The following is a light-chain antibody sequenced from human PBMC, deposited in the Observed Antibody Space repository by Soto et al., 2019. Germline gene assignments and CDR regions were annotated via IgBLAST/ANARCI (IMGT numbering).Light chain of an antibody. J-gene: IGKJ3*01. V-gene: IGKV1-33*01. CDR3: QQYDNLLFT. CDR2: DAS. CDR1: QDINNY. Sequence: DIQMTQSPSSLSASVGDRVTITCQASQDINNYLNWYQQKPGKAPKLLIYDASNLATGVPSRFSGSGSGTDFTFTISSLQPEDIATYYCQQYDNLLFTFGPGTKVDIK.